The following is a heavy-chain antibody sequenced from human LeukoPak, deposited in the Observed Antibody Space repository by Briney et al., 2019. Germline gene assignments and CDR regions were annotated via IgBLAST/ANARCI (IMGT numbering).Heavy chain of an antibody. CDR3: ARRGYCSSTSCYNLDY. J-gene: IGHJ4*02. D-gene: IGHD2-2*02. V-gene: IGHV5-51*01. Sequence: GESLKISCKGSGYSFTSYWIGWVRQMPGKGLEWMGIIYPSDSDTRYSPSFQGQVTISADKSISTAYLQWSSLKASDTAMYYCARRGYCSSTSCYNLDYWGQETLVTVSS. CDR1: GYSFTSYW. CDR2: IYPSDSDT.